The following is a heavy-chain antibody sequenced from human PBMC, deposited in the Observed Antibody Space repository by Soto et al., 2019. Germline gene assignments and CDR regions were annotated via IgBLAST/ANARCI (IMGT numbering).Heavy chain of an antibody. CDR1: GYTFTSYD. V-gene: IGHV1-8*01. CDR2: MNPNSGNT. J-gene: IGHJ4*02. CDR3: ARVRVDYDILTGYYSSFDY. D-gene: IGHD3-9*01. Sequence: ASVKVSCKASGYTFTSYDINWVRQATGQGLEWMGWMNPNSGNTGYAQKFQGRVTMTRNTSISTAYMELSSLRSEDTAVYYCARVRVDYDILTGYYSSFDYWGQGTLVTVSS.